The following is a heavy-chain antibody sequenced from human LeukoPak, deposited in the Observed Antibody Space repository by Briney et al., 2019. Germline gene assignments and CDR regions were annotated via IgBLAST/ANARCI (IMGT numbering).Heavy chain of an antibody. CDR1: VGSISSYD. Sequence: SETLSLTCIVSVGSISSYDWSWIRQPPGKGLEWIGYINYSGSTNYNPSLKSRITFSVDTSKNQFSLNLSSVTAADTAVYYCARGRTIFGVVNDAFDIWGQGTMVTVSS. D-gene: IGHD3-3*01. J-gene: IGHJ3*02. CDR3: ARGRTIFGVVNDAFDI. CDR2: INYSGST. V-gene: IGHV4-59*01.